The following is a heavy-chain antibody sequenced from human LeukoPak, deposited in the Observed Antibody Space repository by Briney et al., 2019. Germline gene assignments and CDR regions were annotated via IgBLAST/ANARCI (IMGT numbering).Heavy chain of an antibody. J-gene: IGHJ4*02. CDR3: AKYYYDSSGYGLHFDY. Sequence: SVKVSCTASGGTFSSYAISWVRQAPGQGLEWMGGIIPIFGTANYARKFQGRVTITADESTSTAYMELSSLRSEDTAVYYCAKYYYDSSGYGLHFDYWGQGTLVTVSS. D-gene: IGHD3-22*01. CDR1: GGTFSSYA. CDR2: IIPIFGTA. V-gene: IGHV1-69*13.